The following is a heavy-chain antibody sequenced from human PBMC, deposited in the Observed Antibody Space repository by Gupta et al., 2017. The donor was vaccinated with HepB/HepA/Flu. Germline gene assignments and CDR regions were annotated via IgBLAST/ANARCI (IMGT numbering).Heavy chain of an antibody. CDR1: GFTFSSRW. CDR3: AGGALDY. J-gene: IGHJ4*02. Sequence: EVQVVESGGGLVQPGGSLRLSCAASGFTFSSRWMNWVRQAPGKGLEWVASTNQDGSEKYYVDSVKGRFTISRDNSQNSLLLQMNSLRDEETAVYYCAGGALDYWGQGTLVTVSS. V-gene: IGHV3-7*01. CDR2: TNQDGSEK.